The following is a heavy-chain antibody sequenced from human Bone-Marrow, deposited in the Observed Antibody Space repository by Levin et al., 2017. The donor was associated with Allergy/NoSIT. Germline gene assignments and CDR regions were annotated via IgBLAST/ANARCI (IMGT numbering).Heavy chain of an antibody. CDR3: AKDHPSRGWPAFDY. Sequence: GGSLRLSCAASGFTFSRYAMSWVRQAPGRGLEWVASVNNGGNAYYGGSVKGRITVSRDNSKNTLDLQMNSLRDADTATYYCAKDHPSRGWPAFDYWGQGVTVSVSS. D-gene: IGHD6-19*01. V-gene: IGHV3-23*01. J-gene: IGHJ4*02. CDR1: GFTFSRYA. CDR2: VNNGGNA.